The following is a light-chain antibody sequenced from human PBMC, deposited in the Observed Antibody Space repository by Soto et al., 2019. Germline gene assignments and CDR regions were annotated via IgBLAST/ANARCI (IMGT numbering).Light chain of an antibody. CDR1: QSVLHSSNNKDY. CDR3: QQHYNPHPYT. V-gene: IGKV4-1*01. J-gene: IGKJ2*01. Sequence: DIVVTQSPDSLAVSLGERATINCKTSQSVLHSSNNKDYIAWYQQKAGQPPKLLIYWTSTRESGVPDRFSGSGYGTDFTLTISSLQAEDVAVYYCQQHYNPHPYTFGQGTKLEIK. CDR2: WTS.